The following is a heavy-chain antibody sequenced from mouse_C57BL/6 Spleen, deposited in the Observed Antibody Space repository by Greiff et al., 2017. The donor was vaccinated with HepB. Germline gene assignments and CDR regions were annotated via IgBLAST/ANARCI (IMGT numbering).Heavy chain of an antibody. V-gene: IGHV3-6*01. CDR2: ISYDGSN. D-gene: IGHD2-5*01. CDR3: ASGYSTFDY. CDR1: GYSITSGYY. J-gene: IGHJ2*01. Sequence: DVKLQESGPGLVKPSQSLSLACSVTGYSITSGYYWNWIRQFPGNKLEWMGYISYDGSNNYNPSLKNRISITRDTSKNQFFLKLNSVTTEDTATYYCASGYSTFDYWGQGTTLTVSS.